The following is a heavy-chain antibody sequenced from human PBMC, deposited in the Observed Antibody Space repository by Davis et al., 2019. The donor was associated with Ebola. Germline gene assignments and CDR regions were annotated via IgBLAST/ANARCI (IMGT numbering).Heavy chain of an antibody. V-gene: IGHV3-11*04. J-gene: IGHJ4*02. D-gene: IGHD3-10*01. Sequence: PGGSLRLSCAASGFTFGDYYMSWIRQAHGKGLEWFSYISASGDTIYYVDSVKGRFTISRDNAKNSLYLQMNSLRAEDTAVYYCARGGGVDSWGQGTLVTVSS. CDR1: GFTFGDYY. CDR2: ISASGDTI. CDR3: ARGGGVDS.